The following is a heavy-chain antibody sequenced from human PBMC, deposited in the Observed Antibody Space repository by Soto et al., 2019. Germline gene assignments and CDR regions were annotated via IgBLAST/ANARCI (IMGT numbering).Heavy chain of an antibody. CDR2: INPSGGST. V-gene: IGHV1-46*01. D-gene: IGHD6-6*01. Sequence: QVQLVKSGAEVKKPGASVKISCKASGYTFTTYNIHWVRQAPGQGLEWMGVINPSGGSTSYAQKFQGRVTMTRDSSMSTVSMELSSLRSEDTAMYYCARSPSYENCSDCWRQGTLLTVSS. J-gene: IGHJ4*02. CDR3: ARSPSYENCSDC. CDR1: GYTFTTYN.